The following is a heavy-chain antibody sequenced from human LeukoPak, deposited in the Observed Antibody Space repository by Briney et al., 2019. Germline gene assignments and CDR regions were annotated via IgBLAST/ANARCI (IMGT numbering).Heavy chain of an antibody. V-gene: IGHV3-48*04. J-gene: IGHJ4*02. Sequence: GGSLRLSCAASRFTFSSYNMNWVRQAPGKGLEWISHISASSGTIYCADSVKGRFTISRDNAKDSLYLQMNSLRAEDTAVYYCSRESRPAALDYWGQGTLVTVSS. CDR3: SRESRPAALDY. CDR2: ISASSGTI. D-gene: IGHD2-2*01. CDR1: RFTFSSYN.